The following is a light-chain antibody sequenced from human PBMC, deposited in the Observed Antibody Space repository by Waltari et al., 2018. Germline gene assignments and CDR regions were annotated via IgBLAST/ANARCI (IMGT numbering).Light chain of an antibody. CDR1: VIGPRA. J-gene: IGLJ2*01. V-gene: IGLV3-21*04. CDR2: YDS. CDR3: QVWDSASAHPAVV. Sequence: SHVLSQPPSDSVAPGETPRILCGGEVIGPRAVHWYRPKAGQDPVLFIRYDSDRPAGIPERFSSSKSGNTATLTISRVEGSDEADYYCQVWDSASAHPAVVFGGGTKVTVL.